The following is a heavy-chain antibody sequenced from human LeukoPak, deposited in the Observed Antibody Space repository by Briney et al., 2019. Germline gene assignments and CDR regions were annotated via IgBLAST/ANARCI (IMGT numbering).Heavy chain of an antibody. CDR2: TRNKANSYTT. D-gene: IGHD4-11*01. CDR3: AGSMTTVSYWYFDL. CDR1: GFTFSDHY. Sequence: PGGSLRLSCAASGFTFSDHYMDWVRQAPGKGREGVGGTRNKANSYTTEYAASVKGRFTISRDDSKNSLYLQMNSLKTEDTAVYYCAGSMTTVSYWYFDLWGRGTLVTVSS. J-gene: IGHJ2*01. V-gene: IGHV3-72*01.